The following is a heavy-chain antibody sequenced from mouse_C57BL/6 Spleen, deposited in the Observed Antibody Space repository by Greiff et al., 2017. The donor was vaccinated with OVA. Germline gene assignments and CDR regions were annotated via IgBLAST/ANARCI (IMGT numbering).Heavy chain of an antibody. Sequence: VQLQQPGAELVKPGASVKLSCKASGYTFTSYWMHWVKQRPGQGLEWIGMIHPNSGSTNYNEKFKSKATLTVDKSSSTAYMQLSSLTSEDSAVYYCARDGNYVYWYFDVWGTGTTVTVSS. CDR3: ARDGNYVYWYFDV. D-gene: IGHD2-1*01. CDR2: IHPNSGST. CDR1: GYTFTSYW. J-gene: IGHJ1*03. V-gene: IGHV1-64*01.